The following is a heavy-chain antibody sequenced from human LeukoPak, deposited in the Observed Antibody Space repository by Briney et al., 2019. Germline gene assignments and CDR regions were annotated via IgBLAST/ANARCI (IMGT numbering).Heavy chain of an antibody. CDR3: ARGGDDERGGAFDI. Sequence: SVKVSCKASGGTFSSYAISWVRQAPGQGLEWVGRIIPIFGTANYAQKFQGRVTITTDESTSTAYMELSSLRSEYTAVYYCARGGDDERGGAFDIWGQGTMVTVSS. D-gene: IGHD2-21*02. J-gene: IGHJ3*02. V-gene: IGHV1-69*05. CDR1: GGTFSSYA. CDR2: IIPIFGTA.